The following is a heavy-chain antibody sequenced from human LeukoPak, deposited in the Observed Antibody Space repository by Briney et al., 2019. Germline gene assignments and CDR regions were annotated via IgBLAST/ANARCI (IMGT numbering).Heavy chain of an antibody. V-gene: IGHV4-61*02. Sequence: PSETLSLTCTVSGDSISSGSYYWSWIRQPAGKGLEWIGRIYTSGSTTYNPSLKSRVTISIDTSKKQFSLKLSSLTAADTAVYYCARDGYNSVYFDYWGQGTLVTVSS. D-gene: IGHD5-24*01. CDR3: ARDGYNSVYFDY. J-gene: IGHJ4*02. CDR1: GDSISSGSYY. CDR2: IYTSGST.